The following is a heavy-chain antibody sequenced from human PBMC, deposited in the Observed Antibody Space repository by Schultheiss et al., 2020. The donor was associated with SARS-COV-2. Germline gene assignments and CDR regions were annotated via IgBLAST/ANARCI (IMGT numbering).Heavy chain of an antibody. CDR3: ARVGVTTLYYYGMDV. Sequence: ASVKVSCKASGYTFSSSGVNWVRQAPGQGLEWMGWINTYNGNTNYAQKLQGRVTMTTDTSTSTAYMELRSLRSDDTAVYYCARVGVTTLYYYGMDVWGQGTTVTVSS. V-gene: IGHV1-18*01. J-gene: IGHJ6*02. D-gene: IGHD4-17*01. CDR1: GYTFSSSG. CDR2: INTYNGNT.